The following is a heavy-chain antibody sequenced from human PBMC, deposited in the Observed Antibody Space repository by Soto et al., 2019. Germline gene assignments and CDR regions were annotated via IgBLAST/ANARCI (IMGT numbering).Heavy chain of an antibody. CDR3: ARDLGSTVTTCIMCGDYYYYRIDV. J-gene: IGHJ6*02. CDR1: GFTFSSYS. Sequence: LRLYCAASGFTFSSYSMNWVRQAPGKGLEWVSSISSSSSYIYYADSVKGRFTISRDNAKNSLYLQMNILRAEDTAVYYCARDLGSTVTTCIMCGDYYYYRIDVWGQGTPVTVSS. D-gene: IGHD4-4*01. CDR2: ISSSSSYI. V-gene: IGHV3-21*01.